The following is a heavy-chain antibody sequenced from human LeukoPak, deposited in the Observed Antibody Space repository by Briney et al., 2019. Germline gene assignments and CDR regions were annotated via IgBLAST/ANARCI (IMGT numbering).Heavy chain of an antibody. D-gene: IGHD3-3*01. V-gene: IGHV3-7*02. CDR1: GFTFSSHW. CDR2: IKDDGSEK. J-gene: IGHJ6*02. Sequence: PGGSLRLSCAGSGFTFSSHWMNWVRQAPGKGLEWVASIKDDGSEKHFLDPVNGRFAISRDNAKNSLYLQMSSLRAEDTAVYYCARRGITISGVLVYHYSGLDVWGQGTTVTVSS. CDR3: ARRGITISGVLVYHYSGLDV.